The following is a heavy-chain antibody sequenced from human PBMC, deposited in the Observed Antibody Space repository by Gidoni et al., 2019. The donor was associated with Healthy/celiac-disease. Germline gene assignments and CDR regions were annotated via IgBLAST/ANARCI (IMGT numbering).Heavy chain of an antibody. D-gene: IGHD3-10*01. CDR2: IYYSGST. CDR1: GGSISSGDYY. CDR3: ARAVILWFGELLYFDY. J-gene: IGHJ4*02. V-gene: IGHV4-30-4*08. Sequence: QVQLQESGPGLVKPSQTLSLTCTVSGGSISSGDYYWSWIRQPPGKGLEWIGYIYYSGSTYYNPSLKSRVTISVDTSKNQFSLKLSSVTAADTAVYYCARAVILWFGELLYFDYWGQGTLVTVSS.